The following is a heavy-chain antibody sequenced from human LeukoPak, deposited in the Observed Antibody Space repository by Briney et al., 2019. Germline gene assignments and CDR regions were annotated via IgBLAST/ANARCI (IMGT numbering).Heavy chain of an antibody. CDR3: ARRYFDWLFPTEGAFDI. CDR2: IYPGDSDT. J-gene: IGHJ3*02. Sequence: GESLKISCKGSGYSFTSYWIGWVRQMPGKGLEWMGIIYPGDSDTRYSPSFQGQVTISADKSISTAYLQWSSLKASDTAMYYCARRYFDWLFPTEGAFDIWGQGTMVTVSS. CDR1: GYSFTSYW. V-gene: IGHV5-51*01. D-gene: IGHD3-9*01.